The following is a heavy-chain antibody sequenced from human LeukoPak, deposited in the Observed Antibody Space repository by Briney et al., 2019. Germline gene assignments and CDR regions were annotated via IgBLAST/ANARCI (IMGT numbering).Heavy chain of an antibody. V-gene: IGHV3-23*01. D-gene: IGHD6-6*01. CDR3: AKDDGSSSYYFDH. J-gene: IGHJ4*02. Sequence: GGSLRLSCAASGFTFSRYVMSWVRQAPGKGLEWVSGISAIGGSTYYADSVKGRFIVSRDNSKNTLFLQMNSLRAEDTAVYYCAKDDGSSSYYFDHWGQGTLVTVSS. CDR1: GFTFSRYV. CDR2: ISAIGGST.